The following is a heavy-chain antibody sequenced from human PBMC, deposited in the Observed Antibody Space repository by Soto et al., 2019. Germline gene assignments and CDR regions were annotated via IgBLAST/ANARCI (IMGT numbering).Heavy chain of an antibody. Sequence: EVQLLESGGGLVQPGGSLRLSCAASGFTFSNYAMNWVRQAPGKGLEWVSVISGSGGSTYYADSVKGRFTISRDNSKNTLYLQMNSLRAEDTVAYYCARRSSGWYFDYWGQGTLVTVSS. CDR1: GFTFSNYA. V-gene: IGHV3-23*01. CDR3: ARRSSGWYFDY. CDR2: ISGSGGST. D-gene: IGHD6-19*01. J-gene: IGHJ4*02.